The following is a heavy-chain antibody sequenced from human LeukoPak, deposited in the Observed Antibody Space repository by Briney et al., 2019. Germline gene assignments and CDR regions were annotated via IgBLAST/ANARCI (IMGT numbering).Heavy chain of an antibody. J-gene: IGHJ6*03. Sequence: SETLXLTCAVYGGSFSNYYWSWIRQPPGXXGXXGGEINHSGSTNYNPSLKSRVTISVDTSKNQFSLKLSSVTAADTAVYYCARPFYSNYGDYYYYYMDVWGKGTTVTVSS. CDR1: GGSFSNYY. V-gene: IGHV4-34*01. CDR2: INHSGST. D-gene: IGHD4-11*01. CDR3: ARPFYSNYGDYYYYYMDV.